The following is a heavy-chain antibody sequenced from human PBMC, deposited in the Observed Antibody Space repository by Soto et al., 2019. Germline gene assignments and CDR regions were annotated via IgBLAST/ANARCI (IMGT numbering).Heavy chain of an antibody. D-gene: IGHD4-17*01. V-gene: IGHV1-69*14. CDR3: ARGHEYGGNSDACDI. Sequence: QVQLVQSGAEVKKPGSSVKVSCTASGGTFSTSSINWLRQAPGQRPEWMGNILPIFGTADYAQKFQDRFTITADNSTDTAYMELRRLFSEDTAVYYCARGHEYGGNSDACDIWGQGTVVTVSS. CDR1: GGTFSTSS. J-gene: IGHJ3*02. CDR2: ILPIFGTA.